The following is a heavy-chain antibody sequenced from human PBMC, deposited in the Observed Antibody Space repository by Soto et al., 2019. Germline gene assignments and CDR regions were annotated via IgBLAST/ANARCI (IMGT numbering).Heavy chain of an antibody. D-gene: IGHD3-22*01. CDR1: GFTFSSYA. CDR3: ARRRGIYYDSSGYSEYYFDY. CDR2: ISGSGGST. Sequence: PGGSLRLSCAASGFTFSSYAISWVRQAPGKGLEWVSAISGSGGSTYYADSVKGRFTISRDNSKNTLYLQMNSLRAEDTAVYYCARRRGIYYDSSGYSEYYFDYWGQGTLVTVSS. V-gene: IGHV3-23*01. J-gene: IGHJ4*02.